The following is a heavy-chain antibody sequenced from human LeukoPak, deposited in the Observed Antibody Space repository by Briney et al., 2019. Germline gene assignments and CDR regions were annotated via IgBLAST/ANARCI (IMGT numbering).Heavy chain of an antibody. Sequence: PGGSLRLSCATSGFTFVGNAMSWVRQAPGKGLEWVSGVSGSDGSSHYADSVKGRFTISVDNSKNTLHLQMNSLRAGDTAVYYCAKGGLGGYNAVFDHWGQGTLVTVSS. CDR3: AKGGLGGYNAVFDH. V-gene: IGHV3-23*01. CDR2: VSGSDGSS. J-gene: IGHJ4*02. D-gene: IGHD5-24*01. CDR1: GFTFVGNA.